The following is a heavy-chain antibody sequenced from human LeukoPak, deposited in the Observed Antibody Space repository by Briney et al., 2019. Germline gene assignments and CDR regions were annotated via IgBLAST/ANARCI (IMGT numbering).Heavy chain of an antibody. Sequence: ASVKVSCKVSGYTLTELSMHWVRQAPGKGLEWMGGFDREDGETIYAQKFQGRVTMTEDTSTDTAYMELSSLRSEDTAVYYCGSFYGSGSYSYYGMDVWGKGTTVTVSS. CDR3: GSFYGSGSYSYYGMDV. D-gene: IGHD3-10*01. V-gene: IGHV1-24*01. CDR1: GYTLTELS. J-gene: IGHJ6*04. CDR2: FDREDGET.